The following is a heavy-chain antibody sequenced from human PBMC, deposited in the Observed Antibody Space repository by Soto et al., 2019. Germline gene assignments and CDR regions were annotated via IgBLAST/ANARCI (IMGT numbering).Heavy chain of an antibody. J-gene: IGHJ6*01. D-gene: IGHD3-22*01. V-gene: IGHV1-3*01. CDR3: ARGSPNYYDSSGYYRPQKRYYYYGMDV. Sequence: ASVKVSCKASGHTFTSYGISWGRQAHGQGLEWMGWINAGNGNTKYSQKFQGRVTITRDTSASTAYMELSSLRSEDTAVYYCARGSPNYYDSSGYYRPQKRYYYYGMDVWGQGTTVTVSS. CDR1: GHTFTSYG. CDR2: INAGNGNT.